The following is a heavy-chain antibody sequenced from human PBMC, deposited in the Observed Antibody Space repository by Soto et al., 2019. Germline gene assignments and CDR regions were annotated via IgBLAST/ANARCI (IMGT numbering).Heavy chain of an antibody. CDR1: GFAFNTYS. CDR2: INEDSTYI. Sequence: EVQLVESGGGLVKPGGSLRLSCTASGFAFNTYSMNWVRQAPGKGLEWVSSINEDSTYIYYADSLRGRITISRDNAKESLFLKMNSLRPDDTAVYYCVRDLGRYFRSRSKDLWGDGATVTVSS. D-gene: IGHD3-9*01. J-gene: IGHJ6*02. V-gene: IGHV3-21*02. CDR3: VRDLGRYFRSRSKDL.